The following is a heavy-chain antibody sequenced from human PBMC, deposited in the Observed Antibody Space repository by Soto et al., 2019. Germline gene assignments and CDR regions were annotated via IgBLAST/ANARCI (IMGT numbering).Heavy chain of an antibody. J-gene: IGHJ6*02. CDR1: GGTFSSYA. CDR3: ARGTDYYGSGSRYYYGMDV. CDR2: IIPIFGTA. Sequence: QVQLVQSGAEVKKPGSSVKVSCKASGGTFSSYAISWVRQAPGQGLEWMGGIIPIFGTANYAQKFQGRVTIAADESTSTAYMELSSLRSEDTAVYYCARGTDYYGSGSRYYYGMDVWGQGTTVTVSS. V-gene: IGHV1-69*01. D-gene: IGHD3-10*01.